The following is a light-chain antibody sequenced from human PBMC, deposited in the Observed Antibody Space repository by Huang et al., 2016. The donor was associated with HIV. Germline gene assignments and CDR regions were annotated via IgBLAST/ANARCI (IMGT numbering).Light chain of an antibody. CDR1: QSVSSY. J-gene: IGKJ2*01. Sequence: EIVLTQSPATLSLSPGDRATLSGRASQSVSSYFAWYQQNPGQAPRLLIYATSNRATGVPARCSVSGSGTDFTLTISSLEPEDFANYYCQQRISWPPSYTFGQGTKVEI. V-gene: IGKV3-11*01. CDR3: QQRISWPPSYT. CDR2: ATS.